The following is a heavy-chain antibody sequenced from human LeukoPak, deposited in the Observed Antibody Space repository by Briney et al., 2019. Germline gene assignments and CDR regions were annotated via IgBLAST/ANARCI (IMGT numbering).Heavy chain of an antibody. CDR2: ISGSGGST. CDR3: AKGGVSSGFKRPYYFDY. J-gene: IGHJ4*02. D-gene: IGHD6-19*01. Sequence: GGSLRLSCAASGFTFSSYAMSWVRQAPGKGLEWVSGISGSGGSTYYADSVKGRFTISRDNSKNTLYLQSNSLRAEDTAVYYCAKGGVSSGFKRPYYFDYWGQGTLVTVSS. V-gene: IGHV3-23*01. CDR1: GFTFSSYA.